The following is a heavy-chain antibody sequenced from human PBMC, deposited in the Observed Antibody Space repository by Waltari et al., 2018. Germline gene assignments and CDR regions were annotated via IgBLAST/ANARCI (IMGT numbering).Heavy chain of an antibody. D-gene: IGHD3-10*01. CDR3: ARHRGVHTGFPGLDP. V-gene: IGHV4-39*01. Sequence: QLQLQESGPGLVKPSETLSLICTVPGGSISGAYYWDWLRQSPGTGLGWIGDVSSCGSTNYHPSLKGRVTISTDTSKNQFSLRLRSVTAADTAVYYCARHRGVHTGFPGLDPWGQGTLVTVSS. CDR2: VSSCGST. CDR1: GGSISGAYY. J-gene: IGHJ5*02.